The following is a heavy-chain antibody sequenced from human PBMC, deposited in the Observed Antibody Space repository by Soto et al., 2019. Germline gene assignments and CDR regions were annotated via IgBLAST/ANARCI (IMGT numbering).Heavy chain of an antibody. V-gene: IGHV1-69*13. CDR2: ITPLFGTS. CDR1: RGTFSSHP. D-gene: IGHD3-22*01. Sequence: SVKVSCKASRGTFSSHPISWVRQAPGQGLEWMGGITPLFGTSQYAQKFQGRVTFTADESSSTAYMDLSSLRSEDTAVYYCVRTPYFYDSSGMYYFAHRGQGTLVTVSS. J-gene: IGHJ4*02. CDR3: VRTPYFYDSSGMYYFAH.